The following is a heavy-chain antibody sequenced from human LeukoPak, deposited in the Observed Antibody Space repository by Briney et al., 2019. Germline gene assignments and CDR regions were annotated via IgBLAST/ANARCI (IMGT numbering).Heavy chain of an antibody. CDR2: VSYDGTNE. D-gene: IGHD3-10*01. CDR1: GFIFSDYG. V-gene: IGHV3-30*03. CDR3: AREPGELLTAVFDY. Sequence: PGGSLRLSCSASGFIFSDYGMHWVRQAPGKGLEWVAVVSYDGTNEFYGDSVKGRFTISRDNSKNTLYLQMNSLRAEDTAVYYCAREPGELLTAVFDYWGQGTLVTVSS. J-gene: IGHJ4*02.